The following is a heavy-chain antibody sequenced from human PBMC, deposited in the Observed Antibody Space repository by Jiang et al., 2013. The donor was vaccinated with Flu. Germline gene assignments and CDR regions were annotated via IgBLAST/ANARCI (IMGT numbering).Heavy chain of an antibody. J-gene: IGHJ4*02. Sequence: SGGGLVQPGGSLRLSCAASGFTFSSYAMSWVRQAPGKGLEWVSAISGSGGSTYYADSVKGRFTISRDNSKNTLYLQMNSLRAEDTAVYYCAKANTPFWSGYYSFDYWGQGTLVTVSS. CDR1: GFTFSSYA. D-gene: IGHD3-3*01. V-gene: IGHV3-23*01. CDR3: AKANTPFWSGYYSFDY. CDR2: ISGSGGST.